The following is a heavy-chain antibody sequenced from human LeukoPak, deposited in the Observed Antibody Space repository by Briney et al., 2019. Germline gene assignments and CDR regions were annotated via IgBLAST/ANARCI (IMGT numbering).Heavy chain of an antibody. J-gene: IGHJ5*02. V-gene: IGHV4-30-4*01. CDR3: ARSSTSPFIWFDP. Sequence: SQTLSLTCTVSGGSISSGDYYWSWIRQPPGKGLEWIGYIYYSGSTYYNPSLKSRVTISVDTSKNQFSLKLSSVTAADTAVYYCARSSTSPFIWFDPWGQGTLVTVSS. CDR1: GGSISSGDYY. CDR2: IYYSGST. D-gene: IGHD2-2*01.